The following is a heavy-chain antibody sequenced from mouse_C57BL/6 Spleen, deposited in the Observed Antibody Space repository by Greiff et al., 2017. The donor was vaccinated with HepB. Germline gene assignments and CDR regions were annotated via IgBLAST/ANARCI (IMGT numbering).Heavy chain of an antibody. CDR3: ARTDYSNPRDAMDY. CDR1: GYTFTDYY. Sequence: VQLQQSGPELVKPGASVKISCKASGYTFTDYYMNWVKQSHGKSLEWIGDINPNNGGTSYNQKFKGKATLTVDKSSSTAYMELRSLTSEDSAVYYCARTDYSNPRDAMDYWGQGTSVTVSS. CDR2: INPNNGGT. V-gene: IGHV1-26*01. J-gene: IGHJ4*01. D-gene: IGHD2-5*01.